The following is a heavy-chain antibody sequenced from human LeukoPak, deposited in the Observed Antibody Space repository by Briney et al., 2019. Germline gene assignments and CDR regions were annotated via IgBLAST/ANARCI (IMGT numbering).Heavy chain of an antibody. CDR2: IRYTGSLE. J-gene: IGHJ4*02. D-gene: IGHD1-26*01. V-gene: IGHV3-30*02. Sequence: GGSLRLSCAASGFTFSNSGMHWVRQAPGRGLEWVAFIRYTGSLENYADSVKGRFTISRDISKNTLYLQMNSLRPEDTAVYYCAKDLSGTYHFDYWGQGTLVTVSS. CDR3: AKDLSGTYHFDY. CDR1: GFTFSNSG.